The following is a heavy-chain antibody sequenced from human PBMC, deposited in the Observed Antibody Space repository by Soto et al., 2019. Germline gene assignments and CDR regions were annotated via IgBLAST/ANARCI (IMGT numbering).Heavy chain of an antibody. D-gene: IGHD6-13*01. Sequence: PSQTLSLTCAISGDSVSSNSAAWNWIRQSPSRGLEWLGRTYYRSKWYNDYAVSVKSRITINPDTSKNQFSLQLNSVTPEDTAVYYCARDRPPSIRYSSSWYGDNYYYGMDVWGQGTTVTVSS. CDR1: GDSVSSNSAA. V-gene: IGHV6-1*01. CDR3: ARDRPPSIRYSSSWYGDNYYYGMDV. J-gene: IGHJ6*02. CDR2: TYYRSKWYN.